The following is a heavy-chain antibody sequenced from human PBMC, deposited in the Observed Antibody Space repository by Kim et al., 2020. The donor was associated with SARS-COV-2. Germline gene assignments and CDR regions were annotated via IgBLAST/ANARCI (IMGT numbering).Heavy chain of an antibody. CDR3: ARDLGLPTYGMDV. CDR2: INHIGST. V-gene: IGHV4-34*01. Sequence: SETLSLTCAVYGGSFSGYYWSWIRQPPGKGLEWIGEINHIGSTNYNPSLKSRVTISVDTSKNQFSLKLSSVTAADTAVYYCARDLGLPTYGMDVWGQGTT. CDR1: GGSFSGYY. D-gene: IGHD5-12*01. J-gene: IGHJ6*02.